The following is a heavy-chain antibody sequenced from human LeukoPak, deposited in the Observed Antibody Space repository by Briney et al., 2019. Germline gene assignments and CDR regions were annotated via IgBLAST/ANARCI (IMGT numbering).Heavy chain of an antibody. V-gene: IGHV3-21*04. CDR3: AKGGHYSFFDY. CDR1: GFTFSGYS. CDR2: FGTRSTSI. Sequence: GGSLRLSCTASGFTFSGYSMNWIRQAPGKGLEWVSSFGTRSTSIYHADSVKGRFTISRDNSKSTVSLQMNSLRVEDMAVYYCAKGGHYSFFDYWGQGTLVTVSS. J-gene: IGHJ4*02. D-gene: IGHD2-15*01.